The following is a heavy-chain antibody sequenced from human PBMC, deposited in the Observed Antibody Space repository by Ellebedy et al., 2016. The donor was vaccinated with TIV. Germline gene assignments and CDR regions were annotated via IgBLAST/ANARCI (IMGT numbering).Heavy chain of an antibody. Sequence: SETLSLTCTVSGGSISSYYWSWFRQPPGKGLEWIGYISYSGSTHYNPSLQSRVTISVDMSKNQFSLRLSSVTAADTAVYYCAEGRSGWYYFDYWGQGTLVTVSS. CDR1: GGSISSYY. CDR2: ISYSGST. CDR3: AEGRSGWYYFDY. D-gene: IGHD6-19*01. V-gene: IGHV4-59*12. J-gene: IGHJ4*02.